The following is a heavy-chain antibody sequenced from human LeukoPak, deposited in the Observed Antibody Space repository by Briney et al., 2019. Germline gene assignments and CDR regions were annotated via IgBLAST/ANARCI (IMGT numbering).Heavy chain of an antibody. Sequence: GGSLRLSCAASGFTFSSYAMSWVRQAPGKGLEWVSAISGSGGSTYYADSVKGRFTISRDNSKNTLYLQMNSLRAEDTAVYYCAKTSDSSSWTHDEYYFDYWGQGTLATVSS. V-gene: IGHV3-23*01. D-gene: IGHD6-13*01. CDR1: GFTFSSYA. CDR3: AKTSDSSSWTHDEYYFDY. J-gene: IGHJ4*02. CDR2: ISGSGGST.